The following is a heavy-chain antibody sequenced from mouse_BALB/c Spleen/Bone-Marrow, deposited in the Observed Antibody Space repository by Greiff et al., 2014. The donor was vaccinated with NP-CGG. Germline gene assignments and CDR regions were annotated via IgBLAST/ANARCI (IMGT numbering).Heavy chain of an antibody. J-gene: IGHJ1*01. Sequence: EVQGVESGGGLVQPGGSLRLSCATSGFTFTDYYMSWVRQPPGKALEWLAFIRNKANGYTTEYSASVKGRFTISRDNSQSILYLQMNTLRAEDSATYYCARDDSSFYWYFDVWGAGTTVTVSS. D-gene: IGHD1-1*01. CDR1: GFTFTDYY. CDR3: ARDDSSFYWYFDV. V-gene: IGHV7-3*02. CDR2: IRNKANGYTT.